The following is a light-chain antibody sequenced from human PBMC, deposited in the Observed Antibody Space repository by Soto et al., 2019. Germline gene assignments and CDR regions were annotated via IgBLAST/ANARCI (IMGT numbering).Light chain of an antibody. J-gene: IGKJ5*01. V-gene: IGKV3D-20*02. CDR1: QSVSSSY. CDR2: GAS. Sequence: EIVLTQSPGTLSLSPGERATLSCRASQSVSSSYLAWYQQKPGQAPRLLIYGASSRATGIPDRFSGSGSETDFTLTISSLEPEDFGVYYCLHRMNWPLTFGQGTRLEI. CDR3: LHRMNWPLT.